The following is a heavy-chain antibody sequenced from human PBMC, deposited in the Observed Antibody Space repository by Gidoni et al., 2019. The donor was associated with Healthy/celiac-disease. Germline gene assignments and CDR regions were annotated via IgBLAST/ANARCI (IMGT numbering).Heavy chain of an antibody. D-gene: IGHD3-3*01. J-gene: IGHJ6*02. CDR3: AHSHPTDFWSGHIPYYYYGMDV. Sequence: QITLKESGPTLVKPTQTLPLTCTFSGFSLSTSGVGVGWIRQPPGKALEWLALIYWNDDKRYSPSLKSRLTITKDTSKNQVVLTMTNMDPVDTATYYCAHSHPTDFWSGHIPYYYYGMDVWGQGTTVTVSS. V-gene: IGHV2-5*01. CDR2: IYWNDDK. CDR1: GFSLSTSGVG.